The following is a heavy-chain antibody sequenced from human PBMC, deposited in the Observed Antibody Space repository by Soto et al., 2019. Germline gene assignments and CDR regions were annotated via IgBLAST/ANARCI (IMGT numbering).Heavy chain of an antibody. D-gene: IGHD6-13*01. Sequence: QITLKESGPTLVKPTQTLTLTCTFSGFSFSTSAVGVGWIRQPPGKALEWLALIYWDDDKRYSPSLKSRLTITKETSRNQVVVTMTNMDPVDTATYYCAHVYWAASGTRYYFDYWGQGTLVTVSS. CDR3: AHVYWAASGTRYYFDY. CDR1: GFSFSTSAVG. J-gene: IGHJ4*02. CDR2: IYWDDDK. V-gene: IGHV2-5*02.